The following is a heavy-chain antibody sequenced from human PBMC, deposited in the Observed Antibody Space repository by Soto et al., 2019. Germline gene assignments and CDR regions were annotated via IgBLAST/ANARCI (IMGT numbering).Heavy chain of an antibody. CDR2: IYYSGST. J-gene: IGHJ3*02. CDR1: GGSVSSGSYY. V-gene: IGHV4-61*01. D-gene: IGHD3-22*01. Sequence: SETLSLTCTVSGGSVSSGSYYWSWIRQPPGKGLEWIGYIYYSGSTNYNPSLKSRVTISVDTSKNQFSLKLSSVTAADTAVYYCARVYYYDSSGYLDAFDIWGQGTMVTVSS. CDR3: ARVYYYDSSGYLDAFDI.